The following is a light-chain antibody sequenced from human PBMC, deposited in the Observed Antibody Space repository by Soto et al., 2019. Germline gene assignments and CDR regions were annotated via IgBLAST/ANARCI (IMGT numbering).Light chain of an antibody. CDR2: SES. J-gene: IGKJ5*01. Sequence: DIQMTQSPSSLSASVGYSVTITCRASQTISRYLNWYQQRPGKAPNLLIYSESSLQSGVQSRFSGSGSGTDFTLTISSLQPEDFATYFCKQSYSSPTFGHGKRLEI. CDR3: KQSYSSPT. CDR1: QTISRY. V-gene: IGKV1-39*01.